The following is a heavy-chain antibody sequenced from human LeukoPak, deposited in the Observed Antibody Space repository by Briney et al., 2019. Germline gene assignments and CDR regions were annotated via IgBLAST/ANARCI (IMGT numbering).Heavy chain of an antibody. CDR2: ISSSSSYI. V-gene: IGHV3-21*04. D-gene: IGHD4-17*01. CDR3: AKKFIPHDYGDYGFDY. CDR1: GFTFSSYS. Sequence: PGGSLRLSCAASGFTFSSYSMNWVRQAPGKGLEWVSSISSSSSYIYYADSVKGRFTISRDNAKNSLYLQMNSLRAEDTAVYYCAKKFIPHDYGDYGFDYWGQGTLVTVSS. J-gene: IGHJ4*02.